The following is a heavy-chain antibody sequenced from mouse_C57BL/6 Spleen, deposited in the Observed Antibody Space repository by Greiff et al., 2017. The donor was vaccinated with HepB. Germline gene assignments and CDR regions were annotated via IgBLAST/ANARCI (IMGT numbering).Heavy chain of an antibody. CDR2: IRNKANGYTT. D-gene: IGHD3-2*02. CDR3: ARYRQALDY. J-gene: IGHJ2*01. V-gene: IGHV7-3*01. CDR1: GFTFTDYY. Sequence: VQLKESGGGLVQPGGSLSLSCAASGFTFTDYYMSWVRQPPGKALEWLGFIRNKANGYTTEYSASVKGRFTISRDNSKSILYLQMNALRAEDSATYYCARYRQALDYWGQGTTLTVSS.